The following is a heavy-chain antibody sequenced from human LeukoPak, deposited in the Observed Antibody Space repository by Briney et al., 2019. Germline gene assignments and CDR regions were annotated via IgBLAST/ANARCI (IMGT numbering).Heavy chain of an antibody. Sequence: GESLKISCKGSGYSFTNNWIGWVRQMPGKGLEWMGIIYPGYSDTRYSPSFQGQVTISADNSTSTAYLQWSSLKASDTAIYYCVRHKELVVAEVASWGEGALVTVSS. CDR3: VRHKELVVAEVAS. CDR1: GYSFTNNW. D-gene: IGHD2-15*01. CDR2: IYPGYSDT. V-gene: IGHV5-51*01. J-gene: IGHJ4*02.